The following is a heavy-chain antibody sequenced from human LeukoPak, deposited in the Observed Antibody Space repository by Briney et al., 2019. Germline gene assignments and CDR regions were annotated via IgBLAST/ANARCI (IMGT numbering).Heavy chain of an antibody. D-gene: IGHD5-12*01. CDR2: INPNSGRT. CDR3: ATTRRSGYVTFDY. V-gene: IGHV1-2*02. Sequence: GASVKVSCRASGYTFTGYYMHWIRQAPGQGLEWMGWINPNSGRTNYAQKLQDRVTMATDTSTSTAYMELRSLKSDDTAVYYCATTRRSGYVTFDYWGQGTLVTVSS. CDR1: GYTFTGYY. J-gene: IGHJ4*02.